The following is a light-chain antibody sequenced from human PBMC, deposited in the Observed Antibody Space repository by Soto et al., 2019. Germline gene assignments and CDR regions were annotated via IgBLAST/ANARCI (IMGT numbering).Light chain of an antibody. Sequence: DIVMTQSPATLSVSPGERATLSCRASQTIGSNLAWYQQKPGQTPRLLIFNASTRAAGIPTRFSGSGSGPDFTLTINSLQSEYFAVYYCQQYDVWWTFGQGTKVDI. CDR3: QQYDVWWT. CDR1: QTIGSN. V-gene: IGKV3-15*01. J-gene: IGKJ1*01. CDR2: NAS.